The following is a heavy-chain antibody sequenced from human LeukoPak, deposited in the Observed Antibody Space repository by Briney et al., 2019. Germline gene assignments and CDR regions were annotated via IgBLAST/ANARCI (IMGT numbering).Heavy chain of an antibody. CDR1: GGPITNINYY. CDR2: TYYSGTA. Sequence: SETLSLTCTVPGGPITNINYYWGWIRQPPGKGREWRGSTYYSGTAYYTPSLKSRLTISVDTSKTQFSLKVSSVPAADSAVYYCVGELHGLGSVRDGGFDPWGQGTPVTVSS. CDR3: VGELHGLGSVRDGGFDP. J-gene: IGHJ5*02. D-gene: IGHD3-10*01. V-gene: IGHV4-39*07.